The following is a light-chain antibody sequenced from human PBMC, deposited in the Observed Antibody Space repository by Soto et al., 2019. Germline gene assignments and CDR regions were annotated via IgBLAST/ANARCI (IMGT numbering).Light chain of an antibody. J-gene: IGKJ4*01. CDR2: GAS. V-gene: IGKV3-15*01. CDR3: QQYNNWPPLT. CDR1: QSVSSN. Sequence: EIVMTQSPATLSVSPGERATLSCRARQSVSSNLAWYQQKPGQAPRLLIYGASTRATGIPARFSGSGSGTEFTLTISSLQSEDFEVYYCQQYNNWPPLTFGGGTKVEIK.